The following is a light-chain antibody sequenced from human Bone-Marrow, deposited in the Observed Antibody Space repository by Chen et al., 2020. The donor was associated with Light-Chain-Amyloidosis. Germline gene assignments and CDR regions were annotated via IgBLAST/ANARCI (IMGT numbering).Light chain of an antibody. Sequence: SSVLTQPSSASVAPGPTATIACGGNNIGSTSVHWYQQTPGQAPLLVVYDDSDRPSGIPERLSGSNSGNTATLTISRVEAGDEADYYCQVWDRSSDRPVFGGGTKLTVL. CDR1: NIGSTS. V-gene: IGLV3-21*02. CDR2: DDS. CDR3: QVWDRSSDRPV. J-gene: IGLJ3*02.